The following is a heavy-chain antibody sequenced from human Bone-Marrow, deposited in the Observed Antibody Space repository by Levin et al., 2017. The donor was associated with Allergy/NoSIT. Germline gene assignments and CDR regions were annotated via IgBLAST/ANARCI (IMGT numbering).Heavy chain of an antibody. J-gene: IGHJ4*02. D-gene: IGHD6-13*01. CDR1: GFSLDGYA. Sequence: PGESLKISCAASGFSLDGYAMHWVRQAPGKGLEWVSGISSNSGTIGYADSVKGRFTISRDNAKNSLYLQMNSLRGEDSALYYCAKASNLRGSIAAADYWGQGTLVTVSS. V-gene: IGHV3-9*01. CDR2: ISSNSGTI. CDR3: AKASNLRGSIAAADY.